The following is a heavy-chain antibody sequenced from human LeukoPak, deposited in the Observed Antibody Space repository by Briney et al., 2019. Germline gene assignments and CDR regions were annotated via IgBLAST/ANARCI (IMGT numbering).Heavy chain of an antibody. CDR2: FRARDGTT. J-gene: IGHJ3*02. CDR3: ARDSGDLAFDI. Sequence: GGSLRLSCAASGFTFSSYEMNWVRQAPGKGLEWVSSFRARDGTTYYADSVKGRFTISRDNAKNTLYLQMNSLRAEDTAVYYCARDSGDLAFDIWGQGTTVTVSS. D-gene: IGHD3-10*01. CDR1: GFTFSSYE. V-gene: IGHV3-48*03.